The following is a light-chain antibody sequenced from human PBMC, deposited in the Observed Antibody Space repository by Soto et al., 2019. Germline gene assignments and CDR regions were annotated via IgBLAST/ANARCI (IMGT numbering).Light chain of an antibody. CDR3: QQANSFPYT. V-gene: IGKV1-12*01. CDR1: QGISNW. Sequence: DIQMTQSPSSVSASVGDRVTITCRASQGISNWLAWYQQKAGKAPKLLIYATSTLQSGVPSRFRGSGSGTEFTRTISSLPPEDVATYYWQQANSFPYTCGQGTKLEIK. J-gene: IGKJ2*01. CDR2: ATS.